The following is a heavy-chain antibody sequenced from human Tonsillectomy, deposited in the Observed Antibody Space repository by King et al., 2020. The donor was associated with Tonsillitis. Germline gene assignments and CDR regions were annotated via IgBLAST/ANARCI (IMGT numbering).Heavy chain of an antibody. CDR2: INPSGGST. Sequence: VQLVESGAEVKKPGASVKVSCKASGYTFTIYYMHWVRQAPGQGLEWMGKINPSGGSTSYAQKSQGRGTMTRDTSTSTVYMELSSLRSEDTAVYYCAREGGDYSNPLDYWGQGTLVTVSS. J-gene: IGHJ4*02. V-gene: IGHV1-46*01. CDR3: AREGGDYSNPLDY. CDR1: GYTFTIYY. D-gene: IGHD4-11*01.